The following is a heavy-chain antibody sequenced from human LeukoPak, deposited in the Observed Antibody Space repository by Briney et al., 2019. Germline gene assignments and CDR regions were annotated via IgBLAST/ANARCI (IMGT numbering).Heavy chain of an antibody. CDR3: AREGATDYYFDP. Sequence: ASVKVSCKASGYSLSSNGISWARQAPGQGLEWMGWISDYSGNTKYAQNFQDRVTLTTDRSTHTAYMELRSLRSDDTAVYYCAREGATDYYFDPWGQGTLVTVSS. CDR2: ISDYSGNT. V-gene: IGHV1-18*01. CDR1: GYSLSSNG. J-gene: IGHJ4*02. D-gene: IGHD4-11*01.